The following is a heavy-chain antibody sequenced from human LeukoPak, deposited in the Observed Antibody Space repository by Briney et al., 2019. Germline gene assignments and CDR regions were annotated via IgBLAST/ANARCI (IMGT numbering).Heavy chain of an antibody. J-gene: IGHJ4*02. V-gene: IGHV3-30*18. D-gene: IGHD4-23*01. CDR2: ISSDGSDK. CDR3: AKGSATTVVTIDY. Sequence: GKSLRLSCAASGFTFSFYGMHWVRQAPGKGLEWVAVISSDGSDKYYADSVKGRFTISRDNSKNTMYLQMNSLRDEDTAVYYCAKGSATTVVTIDYWGQGTLVTVSS. CDR1: GFTFSFYG.